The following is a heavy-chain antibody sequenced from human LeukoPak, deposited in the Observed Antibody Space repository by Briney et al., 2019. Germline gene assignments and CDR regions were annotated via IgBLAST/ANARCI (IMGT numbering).Heavy chain of an antibody. CDR2: ISGSGGST. D-gene: IGHD3-10*01. Sequence: GGSLRLSCAASGFTFSSYAMSWVHQAPGKGLEWVSAISGSGGSTYYPDSVKGRFTISRDNSKNTLYLQMNSLRAEDTAVYYCANQLLWFGEFHDAFDIWGQGTMVTVSS. V-gene: IGHV3-23*01. CDR1: GFTFSSYA. J-gene: IGHJ3*02. CDR3: ANQLLWFGEFHDAFDI.